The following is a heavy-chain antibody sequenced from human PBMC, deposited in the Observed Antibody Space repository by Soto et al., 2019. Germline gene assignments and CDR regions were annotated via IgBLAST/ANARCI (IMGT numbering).Heavy chain of an antibody. D-gene: IGHD3-10*01. Sequence: QVQLVQSGAEVKTPGSSVKVSCKASGGTFSSNAISWVRQAPGQGLEWMGGIIPVFLTPIYAQKFQGSVTFSAGETTSTAYWGLESLRSEDTAGFYCAGVLDSYGSVGDYYYGLDIWGQGTTVTVSS. CDR1: GGTFSSNA. CDR2: IIPVFLTP. CDR3: AGVLDSYGSVGDYYYGLDI. J-gene: IGHJ6*02. V-gene: IGHV1-69*01.